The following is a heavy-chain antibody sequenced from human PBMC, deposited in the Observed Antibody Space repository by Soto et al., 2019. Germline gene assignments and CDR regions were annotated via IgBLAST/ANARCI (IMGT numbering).Heavy chain of an antibody. CDR3: ARELQGLYYFDY. D-gene: IGHD4-4*01. J-gene: IGHJ4*02. Sequence: ASVKVSCKASEYTFTSYTMHWVRQAPGQRLEWMGWINGGNGNTKYSQKFQGRVTITRDTSASTAYMELSSLRSDDTAVYYCARELQGLYYFDYWGQGXLVTVYS. CDR2: INGGNGNT. CDR1: EYTFTSYT. V-gene: IGHV1-3*01.